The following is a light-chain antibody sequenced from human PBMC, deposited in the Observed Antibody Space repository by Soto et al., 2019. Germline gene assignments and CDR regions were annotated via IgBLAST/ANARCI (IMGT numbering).Light chain of an antibody. Sequence: QSALTQPRSVSGSPGQSVTISCTGTSRDVGGYNYVSWYQQHPGKAPKLMIYDVSERPSGVPDRFSGSKSGNTASLTISGLQAEDEADYYCCSYAGSYTTYLFGNGTKVTV. J-gene: IGLJ1*01. CDR2: DVS. CDR1: SRDVGGYNY. V-gene: IGLV2-11*01. CDR3: CSYAGSYTTYL.